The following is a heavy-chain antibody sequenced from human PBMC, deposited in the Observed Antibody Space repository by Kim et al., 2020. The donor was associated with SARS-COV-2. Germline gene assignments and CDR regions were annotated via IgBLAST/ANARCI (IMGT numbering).Heavy chain of an antibody. V-gene: IGHV3-30*02. CDR3: AKGVVTYSSSSGFDF. D-gene: IGHD6-19*01. J-gene: IGHJ4*02. Sequence: ADSVKGRFTISRDNSKTTLYLQMNSLRAEDTALYYCAKGVVTYSSSSGFDFWGQGTLVTVSS.